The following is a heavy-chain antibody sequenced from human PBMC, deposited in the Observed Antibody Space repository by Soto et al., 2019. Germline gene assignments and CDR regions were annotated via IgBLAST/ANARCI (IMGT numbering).Heavy chain of an antibody. D-gene: IGHD3-22*01. CDR1: GGTFSSYA. J-gene: IGHJ5*02. V-gene: IGHV1-69*12. CDR3: ARGSDYDSSGYYYSWFDP. Sequence: QVQLVQSGAEVKKPGSSVKVSCKASGGTFSSYAISWVRQAPGQGLEWMGGIIPIFGTANYAQKFQGRVTITADESTSTASMELSSLRSEDTAVYYCARGSDYDSSGYYYSWFDPWGQGTLVTVSS. CDR2: IIPIFGTA.